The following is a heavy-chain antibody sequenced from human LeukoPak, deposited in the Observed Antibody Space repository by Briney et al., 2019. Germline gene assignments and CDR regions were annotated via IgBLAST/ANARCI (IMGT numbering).Heavy chain of an antibody. CDR2: ISWNSGSI. V-gene: IGHV3-9*03. CDR1: GFTFDDYA. CDR3: AKDEFVASDFTGAFDI. D-gene: IGHD2-8*02. J-gene: IGHJ3*02. Sequence: PGRCLRLSCAASGFTFDDYAMHWVRQAPGKGLEWVSGISWNSGSISYADSVKGRFTISRDNAKNSLYLQMNSLRAEDMALYYCAKDEFVASDFTGAFDIWGQGTMVTVSS.